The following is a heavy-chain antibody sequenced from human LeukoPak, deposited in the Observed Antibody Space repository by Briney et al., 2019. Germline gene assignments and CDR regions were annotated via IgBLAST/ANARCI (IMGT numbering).Heavy chain of an antibody. CDR3: TRARDAGSYFDY. Sequence: GGSLRLSCAASGFTFSDHYMDWVRQAPGKGLEWVGRIRYKSKSYSTDYAGSVRGRFTISRDDSKNSLYLQMNSLKTDDTAVYYCTRARDAGSYFDYWGLGTLVTVSS. CDR1: GFTFSDHY. J-gene: IGHJ4*02. D-gene: IGHD3-10*01. V-gene: IGHV3-72*01. CDR2: IRYKSKSYST.